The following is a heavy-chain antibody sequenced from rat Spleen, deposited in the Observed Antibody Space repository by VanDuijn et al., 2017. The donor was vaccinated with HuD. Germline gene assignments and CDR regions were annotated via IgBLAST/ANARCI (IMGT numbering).Heavy chain of an antibody. Sequence: EVQLVGSGGGLVQPGRSLKLSCAASGFTFSSFPMSWVRQAPKKGLEWVASINSGGDVTYYPNSVKGRFTISRDNANNTLYLQMDSLRSEDTASYYCARRETSFDYWGQGVMVTVSS. CDR2: INSGGDVT. CDR1: GFTFSSFP. CDR3: ARRETSFDY. V-gene: IGHV5S13*01. J-gene: IGHJ2*01.